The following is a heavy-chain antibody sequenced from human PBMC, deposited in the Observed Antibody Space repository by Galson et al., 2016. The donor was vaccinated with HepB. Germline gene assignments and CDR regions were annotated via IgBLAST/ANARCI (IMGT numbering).Heavy chain of an antibody. D-gene: IGHD3-16*01. CDR2: IWHDGSNK. CDR1: SLSFSTYG. Sequence: SVRLSCAASSLSFSTYGMHWVRQAPGKGLEWVAVIWHDGSNKQYADSVKGRFTISRDNSKSTLNLQMNSLRVEDTAVYYCAREIQGRWYYFDYWGQGTLVTVSS. V-gene: IGHV3-33*01. J-gene: IGHJ4*02. CDR3: AREIQGRWYYFDY.